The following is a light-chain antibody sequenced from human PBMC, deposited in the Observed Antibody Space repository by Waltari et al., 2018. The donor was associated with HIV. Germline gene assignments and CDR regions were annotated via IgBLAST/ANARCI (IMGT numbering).Light chain of an antibody. Sequence: NELTQPPSVSVSPGQTAKIICSGDELPDHYAHWYQQRPGQAPVLVIYKDKERPSGIPGRFSGSSSGTTXTLTISGVLEEDEADYYCQSADSSETLGVFGGGTKLXVL. CDR2: KDK. J-gene: IGLJ3*02. CDR1: ELPDHY. CDR3: QSADSSETLGV. V-gene: IGLV3-25*03.